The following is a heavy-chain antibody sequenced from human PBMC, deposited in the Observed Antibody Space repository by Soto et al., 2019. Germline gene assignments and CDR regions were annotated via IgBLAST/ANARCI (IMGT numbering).Heavy chain of an antibody. J-gene: IGHJ4*02. Sequence: SETLSLTCAVYGGSFSGYYWSWIRQPPGKGLEWIGEINHSGSTNYNPSLKSRVTISVDTSKNQFSLKLSSVTAADTAVYYCARGYGDYGGLVGYYFDYWGQGTLVTVSS. CDR2: INHSGST. V-gene: IGHV4-34*01. CDR3: ARGYGDYGGLVGYYFDY. CDR1: GGSFSGYY. D-gene: IGHD4-17*01.